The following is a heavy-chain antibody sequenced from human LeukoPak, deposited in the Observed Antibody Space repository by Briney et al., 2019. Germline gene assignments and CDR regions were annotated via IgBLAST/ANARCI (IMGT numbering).Heavy chain of an antibody. CDR2: IRYDGSNK. CDR3: AKEYSSSWYYVAPTFDY. J-gene: IGHJ4*02. Sequence: PGGSLRLSCAASGFTFSSYGMHWVRQAPGKGLEWVAFIRYDGSNKYYADSVKGRFTISRDNSKNTPYLQMNSLRAEDTAVYYCAKEYSSSWYYVAPTFDYWGQGTLVTVSS. V-gene: IGHV3-30*02. D-gene: IGHD6-13*01. CDR1: GFTFSSYG.